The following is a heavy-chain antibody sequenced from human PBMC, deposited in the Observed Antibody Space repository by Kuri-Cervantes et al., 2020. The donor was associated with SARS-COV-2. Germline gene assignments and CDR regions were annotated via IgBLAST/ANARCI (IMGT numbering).Heavy chain of an antibody. V-gene: IGHV3-21*01. CDR3: ARDWALHPDF. CDR2: ISSSSSYI. CDR1: GFTFSSYS. Sequence: GESLKISCAASGFTFSSYSMNWVRQAPGKGLEWVSSISSSSSYIYYADSVKGRFTISRDNSKNTLYLEMSSLRVEDAAVYYCARDWALHPDFRGQGTLVTVSS. D-gene: IGHD3-16*01. J-gene: IGHJ4*02.